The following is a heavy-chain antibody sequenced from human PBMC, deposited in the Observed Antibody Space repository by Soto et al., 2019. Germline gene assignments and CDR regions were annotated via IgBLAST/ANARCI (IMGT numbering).Heavy chain of an antibody. CDR1: GGSISSGGYS. CDR2: IYHSGST. V-gene: IGHV4-30-2*01. Sequence: PSETLSLTCAVSGGSISSGGYSWSWIRQPPGKGLEWIGYIYHSGSTYYNPSLKSRVTISVDRSKNQFSRKLSSVTAADTAVYYCARHIGSMKAVGNWFDPWGQGTLVTVSS. J-gene: IGHJ5*02. D-gene: IGHD5-12*01. CDR3: ARHIGSMKAVGNWFDP.